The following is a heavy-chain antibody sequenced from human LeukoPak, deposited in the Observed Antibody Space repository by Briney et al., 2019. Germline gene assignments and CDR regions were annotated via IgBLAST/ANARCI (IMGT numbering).Heavy chain of an antibody. Sequence: PSETLSLTCTVSGGSISSYYWSWIRQPPGKGLEWIGYIYYSGSTNYSPSLKSRVTISVDTSKNQFSLKLSSVTAADTAVYYCARFGCSGGSCYFDPWGQGTLVTVSS. CDR1: GGSISSYY. V-gene: IGHV4-59*08. CDR3: ARFGCSGGSCYFDP. J-gene: IGHJ5*02. CDR2: IYYSGST. D-gene: IGHD2-15*01.